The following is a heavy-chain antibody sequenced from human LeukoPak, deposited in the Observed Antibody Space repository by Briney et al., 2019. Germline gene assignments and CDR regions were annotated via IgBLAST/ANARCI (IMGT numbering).Heavy chain of an antibody. J-gene: IGHJ4*02. CDR2: ISGSGGST. D-gene: IGHD5-18*01. V-gene: IGHV3-23*01. CDR1: GFTFSSYG. CDR3: AKGIGYSYGYDY. Sequence: GGSLRLSCAASGFTFSSYGVSWVRQAPGKGLEWVSAISGSGGSTYYADSVKGRFTIFRDNSKNTLYLQMNSLRAEDTAVYYCAKGIGYSYGYDYWGQGTLVTVSS.